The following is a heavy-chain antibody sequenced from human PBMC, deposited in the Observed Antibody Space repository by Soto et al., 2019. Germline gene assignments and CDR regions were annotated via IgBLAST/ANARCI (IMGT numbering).Heavy chain of an antibody. Sequence: GGSLRLSCTASGFTFGDYAMSWFRQAPGKGLEWVGFIRSKAYGGTTEYAASVKGRFTISRDDSKSIAYLQMNSLKTEDTAVYYCTRDRTPGDYDYYYYYMDVWGKGTTVTVSS. V-gene: IGHV3-49*03. J-gene: IGHJ6*03. CDR3: TRDRTPGDYDYYYYYMDV. CDR1: GFTFGDYA. CDR2: IRSKAYGGTT. D-gene: IGHD4-17*01.